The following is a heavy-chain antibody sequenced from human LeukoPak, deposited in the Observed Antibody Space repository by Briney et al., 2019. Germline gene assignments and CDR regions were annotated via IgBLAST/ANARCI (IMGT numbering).Heavy chain of an antibody. V-gene: IGHV3-30*18. CDR1: GFTFNSYG. J-gene: IGHJ6*03. CDR3: AKAFSGYGGNSKTDYYYMDV. CDR2: ISYDGSNK. Sequence: GGSLRLSCAASGFTFNSYGMHWVRQAPGKGLEWVAVISYDGSNKFYADSVKGRFTISRDNSKNTLYLQMNSLRAEDTAVYYCAKAFSGYGGNSKTDYYYMDVWGKGTTVTVSS. D-gene: IGHD4-23*01.